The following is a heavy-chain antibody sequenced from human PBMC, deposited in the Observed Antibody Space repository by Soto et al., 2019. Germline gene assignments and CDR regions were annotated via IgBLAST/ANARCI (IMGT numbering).Heavy chain of an antibody. CDR1: GFSLSTSGEG. CDR3: VHSKYTDFWSGYYSFYFDY. D-gene: IGHD3-3*01. CDR2: IYWNDDK. Sequence: QITLKESGPTQVKPTQTLTLTCTFSGFSLSTSGEGVGWIRQPPGKALEWLALIYWNDDKHYSPSLKNRLTVTKDASKNQVVLTMTNMDPVDTATYYCVHSKYTDFWSGYYSFYFDYWGQGTLVTVSS. V-gene: IGHV2-5*01. J-gene: IGHJ4*02.